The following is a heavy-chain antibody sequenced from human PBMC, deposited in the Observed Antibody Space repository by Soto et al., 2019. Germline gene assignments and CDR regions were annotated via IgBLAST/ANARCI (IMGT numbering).Heavy chain of an antibody. CDR1: GGSISSSSYY. V-gene: IGHV4-39*01. CDR2: IYYSGST. CDR3: AKSGAAAAGPYNWFDP. Sequence: QLQLQESGPGLVKFSETLSLTCTVSGGSISSSSYYWGWIRQPPGKGLEWIGSIYYSGSTYYNPSLKSRVTISVDTSKNQFSLKLSSVIAADTAVYYCAKSGAAAAGPYNWFDPWGHGTLVTVSS. J-gene: IGHJ5*02. D-gene: IGHD6-13*01.